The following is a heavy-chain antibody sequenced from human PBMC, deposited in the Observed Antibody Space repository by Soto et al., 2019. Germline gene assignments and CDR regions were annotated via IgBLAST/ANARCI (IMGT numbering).Heavy chain of an antibody. J-gene: IGHJ4*02. D-gene: IGHD6-6*01. CDR2: ISSRSSTI. CDR3: ARDEGYSSSVDY. CDR1: GFTFSSYS. V-gene: IGHV3-48*02. Sequence: GGSLRLSCAASGFTFSSYSMNWVRQAPGKGLEWVSYISSRSSTIYYADSVKGRFTISRDNAKNSLYLQMNSLSDEDTAVYYCARDEGYSSSVDYWGQGTLVTVSS.